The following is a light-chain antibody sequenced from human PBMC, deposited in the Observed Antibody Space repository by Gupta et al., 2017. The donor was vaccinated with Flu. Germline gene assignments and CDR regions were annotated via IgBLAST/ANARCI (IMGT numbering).Light chain of an antibody. J-gene: IGLJ3*02. V-gene: IGLV2-14*03. Sequence: SITISCTGTSSNIGFYNYVSWYQQHPGKAPTLMIYNVSSRPSGVSNRFSGSKSGNTASLTISGPQLEDEADYYCSSYTGSSNGVFGGGTKLAVL. CDR2: NVS. CDR3: SSYTGSSNGV. CDR1: SSNIGFYNY.